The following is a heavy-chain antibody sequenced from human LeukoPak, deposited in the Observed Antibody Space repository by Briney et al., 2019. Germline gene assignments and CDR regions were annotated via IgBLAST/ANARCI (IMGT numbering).Heavy chain of an antibody. CDR1: GGSISSSSYY. CDR2: IYYSGST. D-gene: IGHD1-26*01. V-gene: IGHV4-39*01. Sequence: SETLSLTCTVSGGSISSSSYYWGWIRQPPGKGLEWIGSIYYSGSTYYNPSLKSRVTISVDTSKNQFSLKLSSVTAADTAVYYCARHRGSYPFDYWGQGTLVTVPS. J-gene: IGHJ4*02. CDR3: ARHRGSYPFDY.